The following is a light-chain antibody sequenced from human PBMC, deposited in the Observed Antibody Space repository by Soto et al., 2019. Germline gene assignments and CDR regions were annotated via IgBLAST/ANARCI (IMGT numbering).Light chain of an antibody. Sequence: DIQLTQSPSFLSASVGDRVTITCRASQGISSYLAWYQQKPGKAPKFLIYAASTLQSVVPSRFSGSGSGTEFTLTISSLQPEDFATYYCQGLNDYPITFGQGTRLEIK. J-gene: IGKJ5*01. CDR1: QGISSY. CDR3: QGLNDYPIT. V-gene: IGKV1-9*01. CDR2: AAS.